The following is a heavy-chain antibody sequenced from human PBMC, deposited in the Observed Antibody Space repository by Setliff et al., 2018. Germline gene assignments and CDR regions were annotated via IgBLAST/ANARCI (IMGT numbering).Heavy chain of an antibody. J-gene: IGHJ4*02. CDR1: GFSLSTSGVG. V-gene: IGHV2-5*02. CDR3: ARCITIFGVVIPNAFDY. CDR2: IYWDDDK. Sequence: ESGPTLVNPTQTLTLTCTFSGFSLSTSGVGVGWIRQPPGKALGWLALIYWDDDKRYSPSLKSRLTITKDTSKNQVVLTMTNMDPVDTATYYCARCITIFGVVIPNAFDYWGQGTLVTVSS. D-gene: IGHD3-3*01.